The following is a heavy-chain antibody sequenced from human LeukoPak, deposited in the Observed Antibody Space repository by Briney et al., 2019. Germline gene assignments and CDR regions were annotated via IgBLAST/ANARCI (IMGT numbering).Heavy chain of an antibody. V-gene: IGHV4-30-4*01. Sequence: SETLSLTCTVSGGSISSGDYYWSWIRQPPRKGLEWIGYIYYSGSTYYNPSLKSRVTISVDTSKNQFSLKLSSVTAADTAVYYCARDHDCSGGSCYHYWGQGTLVTVSS. CDR2: IYYSGST. J-gene: IGHJ4*02. CDR1: GGSISSGDYY. CDR3: ARDHDCSGGSCYHY. D-gene: IGHD2-15*01.